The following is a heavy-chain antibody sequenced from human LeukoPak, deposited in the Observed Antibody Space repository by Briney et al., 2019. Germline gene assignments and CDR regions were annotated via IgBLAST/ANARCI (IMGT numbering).Heavy chain of an antibody. V-gene: IGHV3-21*01. CDR3: AGGRSGSYSSDY. J-gene: IGHJ4*02. CDR2: VSSGSSYI. CDR1: GFTFSSYS. D-gene: IGHD3-10*01. Sequence: GGSLRLSCAASGFTFSSYSMNWVRQAPGKGLEWVSFVSSGSSYIYYADSVEGRFTISRDNAKNSLYLQMNRLRAEDTAVYYCAGGRSGSYSSDYWGQGTLVTVSS.